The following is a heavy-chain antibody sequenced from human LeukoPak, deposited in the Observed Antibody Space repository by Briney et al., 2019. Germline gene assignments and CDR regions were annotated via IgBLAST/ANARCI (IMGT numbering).Heavy chain of an antibody. CDR2: ISYDGSNK. J-gene: IGHJ4*02. V-gene: IGHV3-30*18. CDR1: GFTFSSYG. D-gene: IGHD2-2*01. Sequence: GRSLRLSCAASGFTFSSYGMHWVRQAPAKGLEWVAVISYDGSNKYYADSVKGRFTISRDNSKNTLYLQMNSLRAEDTAVYYCAKDARRYCSSTSCRTGYFDYWGQGTLVTVSS. CDR3: AKDARRYCSSTSCRTGYFDY.